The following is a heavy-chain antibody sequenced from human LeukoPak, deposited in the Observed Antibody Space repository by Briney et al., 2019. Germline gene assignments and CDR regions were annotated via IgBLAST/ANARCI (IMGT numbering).Heavy chain of an antibody. CDR2: ISYDGSNK. V-gene: IGHV3-30*18. CDR3: AKAYGSGSYYNAAPYYYYGMDV. CDR1: GFTFSSYG. D-gene: IGHD3-10*01. J-gene: IGHJ6*02. Sequence: GGSLRLSCAASGFTFSSYGMHWVRQAPGKGLEGVAVISYDGSNKYYADSVKGRFTISRDNSKNTLYLQMNSLRAEDTAVYYCAKAYGSGSYYNAAPYYYYGMDVWGQGTTVTVSS.